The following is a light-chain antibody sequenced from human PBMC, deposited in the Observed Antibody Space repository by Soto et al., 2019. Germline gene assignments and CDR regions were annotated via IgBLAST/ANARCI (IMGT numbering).Light chain of an antibody. J-gene: IGKJ1*01. CDR3: QQYNNWPPWT. Sequence: MTQSPSSVSASVGDRVTITCRASQGITNLAWYQQKPGQAPRLLIYGASTRATGIPARFSGSGSGTEFTLTISSLQSEDFAVYYCQQYNNWPPWTFGQGTKVDNK. V-gene: IGKV3-15*01. CDR1: QGITN. CDR2: GAS.